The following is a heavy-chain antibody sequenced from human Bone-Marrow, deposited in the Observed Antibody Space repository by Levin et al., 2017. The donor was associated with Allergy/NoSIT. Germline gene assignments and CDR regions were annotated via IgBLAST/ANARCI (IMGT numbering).Heavy chain of an antibody. CDR2: INQDGSEK. D-gene: IGHD3-22*01. CDR3: TRDPYDIVGYGGYGACDL. CDR1: GFTLSRFW. J-gene: IGHJ3*01. V-gene: IGHV3-7*01. Sequence: GGSLRLSCAASGFTLSRFWTTWVRRAPGKGLEWVTNINQDGSEKQYVDSVKGRFTISRDYANNSVYLQMTTLRADDTAMYYCTRDPYDIVGYGGYGACDLWGQGTMVTVSS.